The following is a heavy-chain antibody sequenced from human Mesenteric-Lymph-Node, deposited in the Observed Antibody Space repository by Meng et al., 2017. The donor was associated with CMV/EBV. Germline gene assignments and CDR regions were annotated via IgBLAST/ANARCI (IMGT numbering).Heavy chain of an antibody. Sequence: SETLSLTCAVSGGSISSSNWWSWVRQPPGKGLEWIGEIYRSGSTNYNPSLKSRVTISVDTSKNQFSLKLSSVTAADTAVYYCARDVASSNYYYYYGMDVWGQGTTVTVSS. D-gene: IGHD6-6*01. CDR3: ARDVASSNYYYYYGMDV. V-gene: IGHV4-4*02. CDR2: IYRSGST. CDR1: GGSISSSNW. J-gene: IGHJ6*02.